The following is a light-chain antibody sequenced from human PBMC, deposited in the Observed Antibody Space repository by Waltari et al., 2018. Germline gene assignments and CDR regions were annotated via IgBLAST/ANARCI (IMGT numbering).Light chain of an antibody. CDR2: DEH. J-gene: IGLJ3*02. CDR3: GTWDSGLAVWM. CDR1: SPNVGGND. Sequence: QSVLTQPPSLSAAPGQKVTISCSGTSPNVGGNDVFWYQQFPGRAPRLLIYDEHRRPSGIPDRFSGSKFATTASLAITGLQTGDEADYYCGTWDSGLAVWMFGGGTRLTVL. V-gene: IGLV1-51*02.